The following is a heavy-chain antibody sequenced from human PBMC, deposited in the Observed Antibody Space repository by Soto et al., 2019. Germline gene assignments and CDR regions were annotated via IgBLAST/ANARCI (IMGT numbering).Heavy chain of an antibody. V-gene: IGHV4-4*07. Sequence: QVQLQDSGPGLVKPSETLSLTCTVSGGAISGYYWTWIRQPAGQGLGWIGRIYSRGGTKYNPSLKSRVTMSLDTSKNQFSLRLSSVTAADTAVYYCARGQRFSDSFDPWGQGTLVTVSA. CDR2: IYSRGGT. D-gene: IGHD3-3*01. CDR1: GGAISGYY. CDR3: ARGQRFSDSFDP. J-gene: IGHJ5*02.